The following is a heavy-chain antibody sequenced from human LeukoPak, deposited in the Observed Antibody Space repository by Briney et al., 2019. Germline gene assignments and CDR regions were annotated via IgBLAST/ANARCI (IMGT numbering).Heavy chain of an antibody. V-gene: IGHV4-39*01. D-gene: IGHD3-10*01. CDR3: ARLLLWFGELLFGYFDY. CDR2: IYYSGST. Sequence: KPSETLSLTCTVSGGSISSSSYYWGWIRQPPGKGLEWSGSIYYSGSTYYNPSLKSRVTISVDTSKNQFSLKLSSVTAADTAVYYCARLLLWFGELLFGYFDYWGQGTLVTVSS. CDR1: GGSISSSSYY. J-gene: IGHJ4*02.